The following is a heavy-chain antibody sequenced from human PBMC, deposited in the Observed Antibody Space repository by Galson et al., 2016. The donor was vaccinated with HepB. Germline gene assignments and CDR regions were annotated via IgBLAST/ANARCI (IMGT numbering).Heavy chain of an antibody. CDR2: IYHTGSL. V-gene: IGHV4-4*02. CDR1: GDSISGTNW. CDR3: ARFRSNYNFWSGTGYGLDV. J-gene: IGHJ6*02. Sequence: SETLSLTCAVSGDSISGTNWWTWVRQSPGKGLEWIGEIYHTGSLNFNPSLKSRVTMSVDKSKNRFSLEMRSVTAADTAVYYCARFRSNYNFWSGTGYGLDVWGQGTTVTVSS. D-gene: IGHD3-3*01.